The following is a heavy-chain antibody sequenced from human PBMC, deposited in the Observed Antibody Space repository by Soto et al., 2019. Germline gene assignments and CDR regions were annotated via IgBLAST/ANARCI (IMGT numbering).Heavy chain of an antibody. CDR2: SHQSGIT. J-gene: IGHJ4*02. D-gene: IGHD6-19*01. CDR1: GYAISNGYY. Sequence: SETLSLTCAVSGYAISNGYYWGWVRQPPGKGLEWIGDSHQSGITHHSPSLKGRVITSMLTSKNQFSLDLISVIAADTAVYYCVRTVAVAGTNVPDYFDHWGQGIQVTVSS. V-gene: IGHV4-38-2*01. CDR3: VRTVAVAGTNVPDYFDH.